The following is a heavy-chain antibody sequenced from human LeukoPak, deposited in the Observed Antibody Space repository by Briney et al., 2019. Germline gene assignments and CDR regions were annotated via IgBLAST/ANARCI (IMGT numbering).Heavy chain of an antibody. V-gene: IGHV3-23*01. J-gene: IGHJ5*02. Sequence: PGGSLRLSCAASGFTFSSYAMSWVRQAPGKGLEWVSGVSGSGISTYYADSVKGRFTISRDNSENTLYLQMSSLRAEDTAVYYCAKDAVYGSRTYYNDHWGQGTLVTVSS. CDR3: AKDAVYGSRTYYNDH. CDR1: GFTFSSYA. D-gene: IGHD3-10*01. CDR2: VSGSGIST.